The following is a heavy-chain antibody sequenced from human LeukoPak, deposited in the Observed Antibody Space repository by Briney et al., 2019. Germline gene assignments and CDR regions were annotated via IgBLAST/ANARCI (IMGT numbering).Heavy chain of an antibody. V-gene: IGHV4/OR15-8*02. Sequence: PSETLSLTCGVSGGSIRSTNWWSWVRQPPGQGLEWIGEISLSGQTNFNPSLNGRVTMSLDESRNQLSLTLTSVTAADTAIYYCSRESGAYCPFGYSGQGTLVIVPS. CDR3: SRESGAYCPFGY. J-gene: IGHJ4*02. CDR2: ISLSGQT. CDR1: GGSIRSTNW. D-gene: IGHD1-26*01.